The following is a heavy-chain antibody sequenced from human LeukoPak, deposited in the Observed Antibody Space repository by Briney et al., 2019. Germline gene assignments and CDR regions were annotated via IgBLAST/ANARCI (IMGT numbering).Heavy chain of an antibody. V-gene: IGHV3-23*01. CDR2: ISGSASGGT. CDR3: AKVKTPWYFDN. Sequence: PGGSLRLSCAASGFPFSTNDMSWVRQAPGKGVEWGSAISGSASGGTTYEDSVKGRFTISRDNSKGTLYLQMNSLRAEDTAVYYCAKVKTPWYFDNWGRGTLVTVSS. J-gene: IGHJ4*02. CDR1: GFPFSTND. D-gene: IGHD2-21*01.